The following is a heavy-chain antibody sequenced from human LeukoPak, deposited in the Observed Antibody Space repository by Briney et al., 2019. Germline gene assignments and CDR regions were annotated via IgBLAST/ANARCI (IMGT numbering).Heavy chain of an antibody. Sequence: SVKVSCKASGGTFSSYAISWVRQAPGQGLEWMGRIIPIFGTANYAQKFQGRVTITTDESTSTAYMELSSLRSDDTAVYYCARTEVYYDSSGYYYAAFDYWGQGTLVTVSS. CDR1: GGTFSSYA. CDR2: IIPIFGTA. V-gene: IGHV1-69*05. D-gene: IGHD3-22*01. CDR3: ARTEVYYDSSGYYYAAFDY. J-gene: IGHJ4*02.